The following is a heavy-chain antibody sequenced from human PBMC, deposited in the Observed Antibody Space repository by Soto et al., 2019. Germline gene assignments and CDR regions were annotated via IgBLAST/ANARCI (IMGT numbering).Heavy chain of an antibody. CDR3: AKARSGYDILTGYRPLDY. CDR1: GFTFSSYA. J-gene: IGHJ4*02. V-gene: IGHV3-23*01. Sequence: PGGSLRLSCAASGFTFSSYAMSWVRQAPGKGLEWVSAVSGSGGNTYYPDSVKGRFTISRDNSKNMLYLQLNSLRAEDTAVYYCAKARSGYDILTGYRPLDYWGQGTLVTV. D-gene: IGHD3-9*01. CDR2: VSGSGGNT.